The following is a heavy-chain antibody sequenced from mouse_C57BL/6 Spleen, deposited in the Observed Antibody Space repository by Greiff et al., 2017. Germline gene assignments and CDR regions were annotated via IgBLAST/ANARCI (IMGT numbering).Heavy chain of an antibody. CDR1: GYAFSSSW. Sequence: VQLQQSGPELVKPGASVKISCKASGYAFSSSWMNWVKQRPGKGLEWIGRIYPGDGDTNYNGKFKGKATLTADKSSSTAYMQLSSLTSEDSAVYFCARAGDGYYYFDYWGQGTTLTVSS. V-gene: IGHV1-82*01. J-gene: IGHJ2*01. D-gene: IGHD2-3*01. CDR2: IYPGDGDT. CDR3: ARAGDGYYYFDY.